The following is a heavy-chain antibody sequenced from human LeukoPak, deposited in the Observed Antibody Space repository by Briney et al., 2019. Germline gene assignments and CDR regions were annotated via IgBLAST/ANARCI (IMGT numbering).Heavy chain of an antibody. CDR2: ISSNGGST. CDR1: GFTFSSYA. V-gene: IGHV3-64*04. CDR3: ARDNYDSSGYYFD. J-gene: IGHJ4*02. Sequence: GGSLRLSCSASGFTFSSYAMHWVRQAPGKGLEYVSAISSNGGSTYYPDSVKGRFTISRDNAKNSLYLQMNSLRAEDTAVYYCARDNYDSSGYYFDWGQGTLVTVSS. D-gene: IGHD3-22*01.